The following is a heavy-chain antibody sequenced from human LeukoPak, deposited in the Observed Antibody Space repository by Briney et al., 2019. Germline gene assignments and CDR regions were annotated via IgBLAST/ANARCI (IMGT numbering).Heavy chain of an antibody. J-gene: IGHJ4*02. Sequence: PGGSLRLSCAASGFTVGSGRRMSWVRQAPGEGLEWISTIYSDDATNYGDSVKGRFTISRDNSRNTLDLQMNSLSADDTAVYYCAKVGELRYFEWSPDYWGQGTLLTVS. CDR1: GFTVGSGR. V-gene: IGHV3-53*01. D-gene: IGHD3-9*01. CDR2: IYSDDAT. CDR3: AKVGELRYFEWSPDY.